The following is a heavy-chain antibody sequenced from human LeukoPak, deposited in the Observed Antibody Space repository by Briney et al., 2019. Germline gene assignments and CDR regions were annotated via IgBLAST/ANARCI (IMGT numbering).Heavy chain of an antibody. Sequence: PGGSLRLSCAASGFIFSDHHMNWIRQAPGKGLEWISYISPGGQTTYFADSVKGRVTLSRDNAKKSLSLQMNSLTADDTAVYFCAVGRDIRVAGPGRYFDYWGQGTLVAVSS. J-gene: IGHJ4*02. V-gene: IGHV3-11*01. CDR1: GFIFSDHH. CDR2: ISPGGQTT. D-gene: IGHD6-19*01. CDR3: AVGRDIRVAGPGRYFDY.